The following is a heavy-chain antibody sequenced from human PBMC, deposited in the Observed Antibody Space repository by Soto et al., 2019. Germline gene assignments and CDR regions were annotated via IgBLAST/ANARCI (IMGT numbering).Heavy chain of an antibody. J-gene: IGHJ4*02. CDR2: ISGSGGST. D-gene: IGHD3-22*01. Sequence: EVQLLESGGGLVQPGGSLRLSCAASGFTFSSYAMSWVRQAPGKGLEWVSAISGSGGSTYYADSVKGRFTISRDNSKNTLYLQMNSLRAEDTAVYYCAQTVDTMIVVVHPPWYWGQGTLVTVSS. CDR3: AQTVDTMIVVVHPPWY. CDR1: GFTFSSYA. V-gene: IGHV3-23*01.